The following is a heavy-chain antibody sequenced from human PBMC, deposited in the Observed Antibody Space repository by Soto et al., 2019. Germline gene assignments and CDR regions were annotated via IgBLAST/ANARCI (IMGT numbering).Heavy chain of an antibody. D-gene: IGHD3-22*01. CDR2: IYYSGST. CDR3: ARIYYDSVFDY. V-gene: IGHV4-39*01. CDR1: GGSISSSSYY. J-gene: IGHJ4*02. Sequence: SETLSLTYTVSGGSISSSSYYWGWIRQPPGKGLEWIGSIYYSGSTYYNPSLKSRVTISVDTSKNQFSLKLSSVTAADTAVYYCARIYYDSVFDYWGQGTLVTVSS.